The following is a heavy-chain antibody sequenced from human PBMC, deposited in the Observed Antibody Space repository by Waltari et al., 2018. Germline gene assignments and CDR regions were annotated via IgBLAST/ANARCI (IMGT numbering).Heavy chain of an antibody. CDR2: IWYDGSRT. D-gene: IGHD3-10*01. CDR1: GFIFSSNG. Sequence: QIQLVESGGGVVQPGRSLRLSWAASGFIFSSNGMHWVRQAPGKGLEWVAGIWYDGSRTLYADSVKGRFTISRDNSKNTLSLQMNSLRAEDTALYYCERGRGVLSDAYFDYWGQGTLVTVSS. CDR3: ERGRGVLSDAYFDY. V-gene: IGHV3-33*01. J-gene: IGHJ4*02.